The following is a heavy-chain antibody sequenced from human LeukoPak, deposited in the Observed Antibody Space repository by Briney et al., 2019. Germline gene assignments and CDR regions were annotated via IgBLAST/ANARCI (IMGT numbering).Heavy chain of an antibody. CDR1: GYTFTSYG. V-gene: IGHV1-18*01. CDR3: ARGSLDSSGYYLGAFDM. J-gene: IGHJ3*02. Sequence: GTSVKVSCKASGYTFTSYGISWVRQAPGQGLEWMGWISGYNGNTNYAQKLQGRVTVTADTSTSTAYMELRSLRSDDTAVYYCARGSLDSSGYYLGAFDMWGQGTRVTVSS. D-gene: IGHD3-22*01. CDR2: ISGYNGNT.